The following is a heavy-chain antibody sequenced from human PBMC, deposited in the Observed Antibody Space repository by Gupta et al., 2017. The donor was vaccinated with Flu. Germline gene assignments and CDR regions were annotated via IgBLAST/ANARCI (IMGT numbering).Heavy chain of an antibody. Sequence: GFTFSSFAMSWVRQAPGEGREWVSASSASGVSTYYADSVKGRFTISRDSSKNTLWLQLSNLRAEDTAVYYCTPSTPGSVTSWGQGTLVTVSS. CDR2: SSASGVST. CDR1: GFTFSSFA. D-gene: IGHD5-18*01. J-gene: IGHJ5*02. CDR3: TPSTPGSVTS. V-gene: IGHV3-23*01.